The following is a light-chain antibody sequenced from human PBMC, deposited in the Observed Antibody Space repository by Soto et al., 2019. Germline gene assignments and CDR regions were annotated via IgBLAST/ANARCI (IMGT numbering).Light chain of an antibody. CDR1: RSVSSN. J-gene: IGKJ1*01. CDR3: QQYATSPPT. Sequence: EIVMTQSPATLSVSPGERATLSCRASRSVSSNLAWYQQKPGQAPRLLIYGASSRATGIPDRFSGSGSGTDFTLTISRLEREDFAVYYCQQYATSPPTFGQGTKVDIK. V-gene: IGKV3-20*01. CDR2: GAS.